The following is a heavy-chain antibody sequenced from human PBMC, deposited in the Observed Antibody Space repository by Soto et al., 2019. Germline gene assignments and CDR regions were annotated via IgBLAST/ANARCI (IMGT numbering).Heavy chain of an antibody. CDR1: GGTFSSYT. J-gene: IGHJ4*02. D-gene: IGHD4-17*01. Sequence: QVQLVQSWAEVKKPGSSVKVSCKASGGTFSSYTLSWVRQAPGQGLECMGRIIPILDIANYAQKFQGRVTITADKSTSTAYMELSSLRSEDTAMYYCAGAEGDYEFDYWGQGTLVTVSS. CDR2: IIPILDIA. CDR3: AGAEGDYEFDY. V-gene: IGHV1-69*02.